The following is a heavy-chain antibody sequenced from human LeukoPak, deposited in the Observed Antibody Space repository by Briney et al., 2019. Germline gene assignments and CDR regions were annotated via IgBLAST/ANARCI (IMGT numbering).Heavy chain of an antibody. Sequence: ASVKVSCKASGYTFTSYDINWVRQATGQGLEWMGWMNPNSGNTGYAQKFQGRVTMTRNTSISTAYMELSSLRSEDTAVYYCAKDQSDYVWGSYRHFDPWGQGTLVTISS. V-gene: IGHV1-8*01. CDR3: AKDQSDYVWGSYRHFDP. CDR2: MNPNSGNT. J-gene: IGHJ5*02. CDR1: GYTFTSYD. D-gene: IGHD3-16*02.